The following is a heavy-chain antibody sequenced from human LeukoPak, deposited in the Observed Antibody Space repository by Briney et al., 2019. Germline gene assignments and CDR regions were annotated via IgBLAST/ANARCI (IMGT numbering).Heavy chain of an antibody. CDR2: IYYSGST. Sequence: SETLSLTCTVSGGSISSSSYYWGWIRQPPGKGLEWIGSIYYSGSTYYNPSLKSRVTISVDTSKNQFSLKLSSVTAADTAVYYCARAAYDFWSGYYAYYFDYWGQGTLVTVSS. CDR3: ARAAYDFWSGYYAYYFDY. D-gene: IGHD3-3*01. CDR1: GGSISSSSYY. J-gene: IGHJ4*02. V-gene: IGHV4-39*07.